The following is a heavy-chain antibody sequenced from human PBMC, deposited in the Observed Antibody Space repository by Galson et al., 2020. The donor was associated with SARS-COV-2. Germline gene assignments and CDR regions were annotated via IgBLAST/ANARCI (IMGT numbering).Heavy chain of an antibody. CDR3: ARDQGYYYDSSGSDAFDI. J-gene: IGHJ3*02. Sequence: GGSLRLSCAASGFTFSSYGMHWVRQAPGKGLEWVAVIWYDGSNKYYADSVKGRFTISRDNSKNTLYLQMNSLRAEDTAVYYCARDQGYYYDSSGSDAFDIWGQGTMVTVSS. V-gene: IGHV3-33*01. CDR2: IWYDGSNK. CDR1: GFTFSSYG. D-gene: IGHD3-22*01.